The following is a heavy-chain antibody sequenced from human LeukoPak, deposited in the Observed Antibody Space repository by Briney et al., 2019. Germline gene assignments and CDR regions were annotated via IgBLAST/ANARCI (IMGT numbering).Heavy chain of an antibody. V-gene: IGHV3-21*01. Sequence: NPGGSLRLSCAASGFTFSSYSMNWVRQAPGKGLEWVSSISSSSSYIYYADSVKGRFTISRDNAKNSLYLQMNSLRAEDTAVYYCARSAGSGWYRAPYYYYGMDVWGQGTTVTVSS. J-gene: IGHJ6*02. CDR1: GFTFSSYS. CDR3: ARSAGSGWYRAPYYYYGMDV. CDR2: ISSSSSYI. D-gene: IGHD6-19*01.